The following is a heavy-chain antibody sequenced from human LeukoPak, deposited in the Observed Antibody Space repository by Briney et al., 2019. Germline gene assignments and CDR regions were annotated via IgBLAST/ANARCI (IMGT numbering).Heavy chain of an antibody. CDR3: ARKDGGRDGMDV. Sequence: GASVKVSCRASGYTFTDYYMHWVRQAPGQGLGWMGWLNPNTLVTKYAQHFQGRVSMTWDTSISTGYMDLHSLTSDDTAVYYCARKDGGRDGMDVWGQGTTVTVSS. J-gene: IGHJ6*02. V-gene: IGHV1-2*02. D-gene: IGHD2-15*01. CDR2: LNPNTLVT. CDR1: GYTFTDYY.